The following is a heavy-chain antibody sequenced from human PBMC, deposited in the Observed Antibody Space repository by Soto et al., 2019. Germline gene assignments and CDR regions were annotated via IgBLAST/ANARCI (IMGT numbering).Heavy chain of an antibody. CDR2: IIHIFGTA. Sequence: ASVKVSCKASGGTFSSYAISWVRQAPGQGLEWMGGIIHIFGTANYAQKFQGRVTITADESTSTAYMELSSRRSEDTAVYYCARVYTGVCYPCRYFDYWGQGTLVTVSS. J-gene: IGHJ4*02. D-gene: IGHD2-8*01. CDR3: ARVYTGVCYPCRYFDY. CDR1: GGTFSSYA. V-gene: IGHV1-69*13.